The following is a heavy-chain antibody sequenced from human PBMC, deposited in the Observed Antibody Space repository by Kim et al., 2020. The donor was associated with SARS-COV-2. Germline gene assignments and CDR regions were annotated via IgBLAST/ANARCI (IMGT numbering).Heavy chain of an antibody. CDR3: ATRDYGYYFDY. Sequence: SETLSLTCTVSGGSISGSNYYWGWLRQPPGKGLEYIGNIYYRGSTYYNPSLRSRVTISVDTSKNQFSLKLGSVTAADTAIYYCATRDYGYYFDYWGQGTLVTVSS. J-gene: IGHJ4*02. CDR1: GGSISGSNYY. CDR2: IYYRGST. D-gene: IGHD4-17*01. V-gene: IGHV4-39*01.